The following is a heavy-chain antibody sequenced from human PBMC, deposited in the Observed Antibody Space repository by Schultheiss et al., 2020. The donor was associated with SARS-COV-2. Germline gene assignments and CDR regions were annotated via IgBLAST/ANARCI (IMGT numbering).Heavy chain of an antibody. Sequence: GGSLRLSCTASGFTFSSYAMHWVRQAPGKGLEWVAVIPYDGSSTYYADSVKGRFTISRDNSKNRMYLQMNSLRAEDTAVYYCVRGGPGCLDYWGQGTLVTVSS. CDR3: VRGGPGCLDY. CDR1: GFTFSSYA. CDR2: IPYDGSST. V-gene: IGHV3-30*03. J-gene: IGHJ4*02.